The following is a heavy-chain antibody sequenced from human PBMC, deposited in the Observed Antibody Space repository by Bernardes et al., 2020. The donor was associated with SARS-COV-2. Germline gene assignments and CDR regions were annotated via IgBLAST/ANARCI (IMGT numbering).Heavy chain of an antibody. CDR2: ITGRSDTT. J-gene: IGHJ5*02. CDR1: GFTFKDYA. D-gene: IGHD4-17*01. Sequence: GGSLRLSRTASGFTFKDYALNWVRQAPGKGLEWLSVITGRSDTTYYADSVKGRFTISRDNSKNTLYLQMNSLRVEDTAVYYCAKDSFGGDYLNWFDPWGQGTLVTVSS. CDR3: AKDSFGGDYLNWFDP. V-gene: IGHV3-23*01.